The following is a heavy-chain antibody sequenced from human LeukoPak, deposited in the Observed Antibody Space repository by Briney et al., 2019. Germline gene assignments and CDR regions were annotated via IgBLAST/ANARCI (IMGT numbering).Heavy chain of an antibody. Sequence: GGSLRLSCAASGFTFSNYGMNWVRQAPGKGLEWVSIITSGVGITYYADSVKGRFTIFRDNSRNTLYLQMNSLRAEDTAIYYCARDIQLSTWGLGTMVTVSS. CDR3: ARDIQLST. CDR2: ITSGVGIT. CDR1: GFTFSNYG. J-gene: IGHJ3*01. V-gene: IGHV3-23*01. D-gene: IGHD5-24*01.